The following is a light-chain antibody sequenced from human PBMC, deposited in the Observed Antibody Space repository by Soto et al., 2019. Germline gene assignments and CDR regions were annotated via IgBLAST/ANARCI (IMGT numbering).Light chain of an antibody. J-gene: IGKJ2*01. CDR1: QRVLNSSNNMNF. CDR3: HQFYSIPYT. V-gene: IGKV4-1*01. Sequence: DIVMTQSPDSLAVSLGERATINCKSSQRVLNSSNNMNFLAWFQQKPGQPPKLLNYWASTRESGVPDRFSGSGSGTDFSLTISSLQAEDVAVYYCHQFYSIPYTFGQGTKLEIK. CDR2: WAS.